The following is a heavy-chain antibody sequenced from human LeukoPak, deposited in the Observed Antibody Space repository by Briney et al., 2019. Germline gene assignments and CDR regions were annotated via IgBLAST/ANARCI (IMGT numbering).Heavy chain of an antibody. D-gene: IGHD3-10*01. Sequence: SETLSLTCTVSGASINTSNFYWGWIRQPPGKGLESIGSVSHTGSTYFNPSLNSRVTISVDTSKNQFSLKLTSVTAADTAVYYCARQGTMTRGGYWLDPWGQGTLVTVSS. V-gene: IGHV4-39*01. CDR2: VSHTGST. J-gene: IGHJ5*02. CDR1: GASINTSNFY. CDR3: ARQGTMTRGGYWLDP.